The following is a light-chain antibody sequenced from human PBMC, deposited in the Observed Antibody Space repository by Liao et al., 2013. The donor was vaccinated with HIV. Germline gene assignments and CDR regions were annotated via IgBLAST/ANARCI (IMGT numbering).Light chain of an antibody. V-gene: IGLV3-21*01. CDR3: QAWDSSTGV. Sequence: SYVLTQPPSVSVAPGKTARITCGRNNIGSKSVHWFQQKPGQAPVLVIYQDSKRPSGIPERFSGSNSGNTATLTISGTQAMDEADYYCQAWDSSTGVFGGGTKLTVL. J-gene: IGLJ2*01. CDR2: QDS. CDR1: NIGSKS.